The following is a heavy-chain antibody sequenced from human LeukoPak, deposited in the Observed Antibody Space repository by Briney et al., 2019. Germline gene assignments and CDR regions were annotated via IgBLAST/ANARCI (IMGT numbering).Heavy chain of an antibody. V-gene: IGHV4-61*05. Sequence: SETLSLTCTVSGGSISSSSYYWGWIRQPPGKGLEWIGYIYYSGSTNYNPSLKSRVTISVDTSKNQFSLKLSSVTAADTAVYYCARVHSIPERYFDYWGQGTLVTVSS. CDR2: IYYSGST. CDR1: GGSISSSSYY. D-gene: IGHD4-11*01. J-gene: IGHJ4*02. CDR3: ARVHSIPERYFDY.